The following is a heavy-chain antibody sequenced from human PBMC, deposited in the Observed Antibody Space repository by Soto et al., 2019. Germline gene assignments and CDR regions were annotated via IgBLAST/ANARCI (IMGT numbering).Heavy chain of an antibody. CDR3: AKSSNYYYYGMDV. V-gene: IGHV3-23*01. J-gene: IGHJ6*02. CDR2: ISGSGGST. Sequence: EVQLLESGAGLVQPGGSLRLSCAASGFTFSSYAMSWVRQAPGKGLEWVSAISGSGGSTYYADSVKGRFTISRDNSKNTLYLQMNSLRAEDTAVYYCAKSSNYYYYGMDVWGQGTTVTVSS. D-gene: IGHD4-4*01. CDR1: GFTFSSYA.